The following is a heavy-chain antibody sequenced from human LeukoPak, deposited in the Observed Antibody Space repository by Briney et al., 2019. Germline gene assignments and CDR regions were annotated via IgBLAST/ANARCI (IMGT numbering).Heavy chain of an antibody. CDR1: GYTFTNYD. Sequence: ASVKVSCKASGYTFTNYDINWVRQATGQGLEWMGWMNPNSGNTGYVQKFQGRVTMTRNTSISTAYMELSSLRSEDTAVYYCARGYKPGYSSGWSIFDYWGQGTLVTVSS. CDR3: ARGYKPGYSSGWSIFDY. D-gene: IGHD6-19*01. CDR2: MNPNSGNT. V-gene: IGHV1-8*01. J-gene: IGHJ4*02.